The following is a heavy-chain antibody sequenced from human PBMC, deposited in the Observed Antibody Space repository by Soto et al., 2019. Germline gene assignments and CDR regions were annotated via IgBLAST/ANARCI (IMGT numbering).Heavy chain of an antibody. CDR1: EFTFRSYW. J-gene: IGHJ3*01. D-gene: IGHD1-7*01. CDR2: ISGDGSST. V-gene: IGHV3-74*01. CDR3: ARSLPGTYGAFDL. Sequence: GSLRLSCAASEFTFRSYWMHWVRQSPGKGLVWVSRISGDGSSTNYADSVKGRFTISRDNAKNTVYLQIDSLRAEDTAVYYCARSLPGTYGAFDLWGQGTMVTVSS.